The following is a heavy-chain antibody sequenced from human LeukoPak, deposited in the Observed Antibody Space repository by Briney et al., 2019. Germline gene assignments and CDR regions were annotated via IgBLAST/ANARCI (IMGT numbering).Heavy chain of an antibody. J-gene: IGHJ6*03. CDR2: IIPILGIA. Sequence: GASVKVSCKASGGTFSSYAISWVRQAPGQGLEWMGRIIPILGIANYAQKFQGRVTITADKSTSTAYMELSSLRSEDTAVYYCATDSNYAYMDVWGKGTTVTVSS. D-gene: IGHD4-11*01. CDR3: ATDSNYAYMDV. V-gene: IGHV1-69*04. CDR1: GGTFSSYA.